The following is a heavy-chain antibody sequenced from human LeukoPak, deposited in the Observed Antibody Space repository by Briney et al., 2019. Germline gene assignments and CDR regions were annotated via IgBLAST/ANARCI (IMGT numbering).Heavy chain of an antibody. CDR2: IYYSGST. CDR3: ARVGGSGSYGPFDY. V-gene: IGHV4-61*01. CDR1: GGSVSSGSYY. D-gene: IGHD3-10*01. J-gene: IGHJ4*02. Sequence: SETLSLTCTVSGGSVSSGSYYWSWIRQLPGKGLEWIGYIYYSGSTNYNPSLKSRVTISVDTSKNQFSLKLSSVTAADTAVYYCARVGGSGSYGPFDYWGQGTLVTVSS.